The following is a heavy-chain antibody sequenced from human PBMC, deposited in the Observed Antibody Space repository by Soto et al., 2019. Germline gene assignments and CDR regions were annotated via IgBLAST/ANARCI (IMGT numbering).Heavy chain of an antibody. J-gene: IGHJ3*02. CDR3: AAPGRPTYYDILTGDDAFDI. D-gene: IGHD3-9*01. CDR1: GFTFTSSA. CDR2: IVVGSGNT. Sequence: VASVKVSCKASGFTFTSSAVQWVRQARGQRLEWIGWIVVGSGNTNYAQKFQERVTITRDMSTSTAYMELSSLRSEDTAVYYCAAPGRPTYYDILTGDDAFDIWGQGTMVTVSS. V-gene: IGHV1-58*01.